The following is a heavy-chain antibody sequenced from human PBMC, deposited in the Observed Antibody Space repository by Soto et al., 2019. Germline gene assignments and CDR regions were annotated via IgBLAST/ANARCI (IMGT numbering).Heavy chain of an antibody. V-gene: IGHV3-48*01. CDR1: GFTFSSYS. CDR2: ISSGSSTI. J-gene: IGHJ4*02. Sequence: GGSLRLSCAASGFTFSSYSMNWVRQAPGKGLEGVSYISSGSSTIYYADSVKGRFTISRDNAKNALYLQMNSLRAEATAVFYCATRYCSGGNCYDYWGQGTLVTVSS. D-gene: IGHD2-15*01. CDR3: ATRYCSGGNCYDY.